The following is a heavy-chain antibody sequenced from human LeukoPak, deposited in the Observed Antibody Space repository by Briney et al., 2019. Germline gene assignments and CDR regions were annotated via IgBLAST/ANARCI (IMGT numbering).Heavy chain of an antibody. V-gene: IGHV3-23*01. Sequence: GGSLRLSCAASGLTFSSYAMSWVRQAPGKGLEWVSGLSATGVSTYYADSVKGRSTISRDNSKITLYLQMNGLRADDTAIYYCAKKSGLGFDYWGQGTLVTVSS. CDR3: AKKSGLGFDY. CDR2: LSATGVST. D-gene: IGHD3/OR15-3a*01. J-gene: IGHJ4*02. CDR1: GLTFSSYA.